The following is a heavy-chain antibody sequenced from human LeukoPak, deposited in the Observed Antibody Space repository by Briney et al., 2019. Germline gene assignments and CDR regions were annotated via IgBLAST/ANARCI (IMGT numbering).Heavy chain of an antibody. CDR3: AKDRGYSGYDSPSADY. J-gene: IGHJ4*02. D-gene: IGHD5-12*01. CDR1: GFTFSSYG. CDR2: ISYDGSNK. V-gene: IGHV3-30*18. Sequence: GGSLRLSCAASGFTFSSYGMHWVRQAPGKGLEWVAVISYDGSNKYYADSVKGRFTISRDNSKNTPYLQMNSLRAEDTAVYYCAKDRGYSGYDSPSADYWGQGTLVTVSS.